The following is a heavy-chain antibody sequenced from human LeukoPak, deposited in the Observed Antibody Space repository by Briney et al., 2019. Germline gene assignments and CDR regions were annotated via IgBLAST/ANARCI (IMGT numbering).Heavy chain of an antibody. CDR3: ARGLRGIVVVPPAIGRKSIAANLYYFDY. J-gene: IGHJ4*02. CDR1: GGSFSGYY. D-gene: IGHD2-2*02. V-gene: IGHV4-34*01. CDR2: INHSGST. Sequence: SETLSLTCAVYGGSFSGYYWSWIRQPPGKGLEWIGEINHSGSTNYNPSLKSRVTISVDTSKNQFSLKLSSVTAADTAVYYCARGLRGIVVVPPAIGRKSIAANLYYFDYWGQGTLVTVSS.